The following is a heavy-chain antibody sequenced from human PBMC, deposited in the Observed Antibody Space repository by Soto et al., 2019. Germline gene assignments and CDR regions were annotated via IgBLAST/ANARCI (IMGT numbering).Heavy chain of an antibody. CDR2: ISASGDST. J-gene: IGHJ4*02. V-gene: IGHV3-23*01. CDR3: AKGGSLTGYFTYDY. Sequence: EVQLLESGGGLVQPGGSLRLSCATSGFTLSNYAMNWVRQSPGKGLEWVSSISASGDSTYYPESVKGRFTVSRDNSKNTLYLQTDSLRAEDTAVYYCAKGGSLTGYFTYDYWGQGALVTVSS. CDR1: GFTLSNYA. D-gene: IGHD3-9*01.